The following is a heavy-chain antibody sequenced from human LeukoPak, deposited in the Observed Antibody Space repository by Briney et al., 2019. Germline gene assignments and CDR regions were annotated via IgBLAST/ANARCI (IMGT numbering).Heavy chain of an antibody. Sequence: ASVKVSCKASGGTFSSYAISWVRQAPGQGLEWMGRIIPILGIANYAQKFQGRVTITADESTSTAYMELSSLRSEDTAVYYCARNGAYYYYGMDVWGQGTTVTVSS. J-gene: IGHJ6*02. CDR2: IIPILGIA. CDR1: GGTFSSYA. D-gene: IGHD3-10*01. CDR3: ARNGAYYYYGMDV. V-gene: IGHV1-69*04.